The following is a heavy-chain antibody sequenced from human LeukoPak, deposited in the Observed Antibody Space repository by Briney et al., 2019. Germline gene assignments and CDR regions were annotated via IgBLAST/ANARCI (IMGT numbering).Heavy chain of an antibody. CDR2: NYDSGST. D-gene: IGHD1-26*01. V-gene: IGHV4-59*01. Sequence: SETLSLTCTLSGGSMSSYYWNWIRQPPGKGLEWIGYNYDSGSTNYNPSLKSRVTISVDTSKNQFSLKLSSVTAADTAVYYCARIVGATGYFDYWGQGTLVTVSS. J-gene: IGHJ4*02. CDR3: ARIVGATGYFDY. CDR1: GGSMSSYY.